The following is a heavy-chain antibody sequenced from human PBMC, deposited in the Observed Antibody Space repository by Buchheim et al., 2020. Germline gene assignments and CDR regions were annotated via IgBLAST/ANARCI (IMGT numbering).Heavy chain of an antibody. Sequence: QVQLVQSGAEVKKPGSSMKVSCKASGGTFSSYAISWVRQAPGQGLEWMGGFIPIFGTADYAQKFQGRVTITADESTSTAYMELSSLRSEDTAVYYCASKDIVVVPTGGSYYGMDVWGQGTT. D-gene: IGHD2-2*01. CDR2: FIPIFGTA. CDR3: ASKDIVVVPTGGSYYGMDV. CDR1: GGTFSSYA. V-gene: IGHV1-69*01. J-gene: IGHJ6*02.